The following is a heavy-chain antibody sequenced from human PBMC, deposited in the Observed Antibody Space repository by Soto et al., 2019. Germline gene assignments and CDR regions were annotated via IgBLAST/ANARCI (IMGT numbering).Heavy chain of an antibody. J-gene: IGHJ6*02. Sequence: SETLSLTCAVSGGSISSSNWWSWVRQPPGKGLEWIGEIYHSGSTNYNPSLKSRVTISVDTSKNQFSLKLSSVTAADTAVYYCAREGIVVVPASGHYYYGTDLWGQGTTVTVSS. CDR2: IYHSGST. CDR1: GGSISSSNW. CDR3: AREGIVVVPASGHYYYGTDL. V-gene: IGHV4-4*02. D-gene: IGHD2-2*01.